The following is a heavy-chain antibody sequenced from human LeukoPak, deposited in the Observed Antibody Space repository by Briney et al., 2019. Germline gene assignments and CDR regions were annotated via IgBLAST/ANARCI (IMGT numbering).Heavy chain of an antibody. J-gene: IGHJ3*02. CDR3: ARDGFSSGYPYDAFDI. CDR2: IYSGGST. D-gene: IGHD3-22*01. Sequence: GGSLRLSCAASGFTVSSNYMSWVRQAPGEGLEWVSFIYSGGSTYYADSVKGRFTISRDNSKNTLYLQMNSLRAEDTAVYYCARDGFSSGYPYDAFDIWGQGTMVTVSS. CDR1: GFTVSSNY. V-gene: IGHV3-53*01.